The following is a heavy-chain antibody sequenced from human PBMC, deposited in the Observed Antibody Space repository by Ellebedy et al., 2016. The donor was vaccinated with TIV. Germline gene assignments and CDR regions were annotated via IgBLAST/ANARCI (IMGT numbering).Heavy chain of an antibody. CDR3: ARVYGDYRMDV. J-gene: IGHJ6*02. V-gene: IGHV3-21*01. CDR1: GFTFSSYS. CDR2: ISSSSGYR. Sequence: GESLKISCAASGFTFSSYSMNWVRQAPGKGLEWVSSISSSSGYRYYADSVKGRFTISRDNAKNSLYLQMNSLRAEDTAVYYCARVYGDYRMDVWGQGTMVTVSS. D-gene: IGHD4/OR15-4a*01.